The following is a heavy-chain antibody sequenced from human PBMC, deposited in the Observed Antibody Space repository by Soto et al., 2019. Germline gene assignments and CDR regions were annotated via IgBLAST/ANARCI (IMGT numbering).Heavy chain of an antibody. CDR3: ATSGGDIVVLVASTDGAFDI. J-gene: IGHJ3*02. Sequence: QVQLVQSGAEVKKPGSSVKVSCKASGGTFSSFAINWVHQAPGQGLEWMGGIIPFIGTGNYARKFQGRVTITADRSTSTAFLELRGLTSEDTAVYYCATSGGDIVVLVASTDGAFDIWAQGTVVTVSS. V-gene: IGHV1-69*06. CDR1: GGTFSSFA. CDR2: IIPFIGTG. D-gene: IGHD2-15*01.